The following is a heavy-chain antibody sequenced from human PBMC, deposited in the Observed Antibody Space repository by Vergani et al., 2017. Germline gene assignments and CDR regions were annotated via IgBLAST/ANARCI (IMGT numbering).Heavy chain of an antibody. V-gene: IGHV3-21*01. Sequence: VQLVESGGGVVQPGRSLRLSCAASGFTFSSYSMNWVRQAPGKGLEWVSSISSSSSYIYYADSVKGRFTISRDNAKNPLYLQMNSLRAEDTAVYYCARDRDWDIVVVPAADDAFDIWGQGTMVTVSS. D-gene: IGHD2-2*01. CDR3: ARDRDWDIVVVPAADDAFDI. CDR1: GFTFSSYS. CDR2: ISSSSSYI. J-gene: IGHJ3*02.